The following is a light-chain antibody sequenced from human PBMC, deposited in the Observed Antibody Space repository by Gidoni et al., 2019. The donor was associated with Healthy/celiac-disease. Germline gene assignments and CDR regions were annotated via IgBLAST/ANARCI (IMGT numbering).Light chain of an antibody. Sequence: QSVLPQPPSVSGAPGQRVTISCTGSSSKIGAGYDVHWYQQLPGTAPKLLIYGNSNRPSGVPDRFSGSKSGTSASLAITGLQAEDEADYYCQSYDSSLSGVFGTGTKVTVL. CDR3: QSYDSSLSGV. CDR2: GNS. V-gene: IGLV1-40*01. J-gene: IGLJ1*01. CDR1: SSKIGAGYD.